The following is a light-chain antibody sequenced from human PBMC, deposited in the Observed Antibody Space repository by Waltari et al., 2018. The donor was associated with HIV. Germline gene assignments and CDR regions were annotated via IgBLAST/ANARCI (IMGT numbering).Light chain of an antibody. CDR1: ALPKQY. Sequence: SYELTQPPSVSVSPGQTARITCSGDALPKQYAYWYQQQPGQAPVLVIYKDSERPSGIPERFSGSSSGTTVTLTISEVQAEDEADYYCQSADSSGTYEVFGTGTKVTVL. CDR3: QSADSSGTYEV. J-gene: IGLJ1*01. CDR2: KDS. V-gene: IGLV3-25*03.